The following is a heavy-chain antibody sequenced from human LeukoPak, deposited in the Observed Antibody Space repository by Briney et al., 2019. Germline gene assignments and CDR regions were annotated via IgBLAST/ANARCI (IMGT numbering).Heavy chain of an antibody. V-gene: IGHV4-59*12. CDR2: IDYSGTT. CDR3: AREGGPYRPLDY. CDR1: GDSISTYY. Sequence: KPSETLSLTCTVSGDSISTYYWTWIRQPPGRGLEWTGYIDYSGTTNYNPSLKSRVTMSVVTSKNQFSLKLSSVTAADTAVYYCAREGGPYRPLDYSGPGTLVTVSS. J-gene: IGHJ4*02.